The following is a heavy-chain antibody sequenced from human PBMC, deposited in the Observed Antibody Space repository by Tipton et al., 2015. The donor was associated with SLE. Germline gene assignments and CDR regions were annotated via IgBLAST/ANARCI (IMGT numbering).Heavy chain of an antibody. CDR1: GGSISSGDYY. J-gene: IGHJ6*02. CDR3: ARERRNYYDLYGMDV. D-gene: IGHD3-22*01. Sequence: TLSLTCTVSGGSISSGDYYWSWIRQHPGKGLEWIGYIYYSGSTYYNPSLKSRITISVDTSKNQFSLKLSSVTAADTAVYYCARERRNYYDLYGMDVWGQGTTVTVSS. CDR2: IYYSGST. V-gene: IGHV4-31*03.